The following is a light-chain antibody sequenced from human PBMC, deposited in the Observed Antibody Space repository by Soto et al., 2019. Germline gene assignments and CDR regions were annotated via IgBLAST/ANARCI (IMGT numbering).Light chain of an antibody. CDR1: QTINSG. V-gene: IGKV3-20*01. Sequence: EIVLTQSPDTLSLSPGERATLSCRASQTINSGLAWYQHKRGQAPRLLIYGVSVRAIGIPDRFGGSGSGTDFTLTIRRLEPEDFAVYFCQQYGGSPYTFGQGTKVEIK. J-gene: IGKJ2*01. CDR3: QQYGGSPYT. CDR2: GVS.